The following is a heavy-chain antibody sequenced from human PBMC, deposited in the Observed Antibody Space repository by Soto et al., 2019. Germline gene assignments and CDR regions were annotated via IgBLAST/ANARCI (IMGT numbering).Heavy chain of an antibody. CDR1: GGSISSYY. D-gene: IGHD3-10*01. Sequence: SXTLSLTCTVSGGSISSYYCSWIQQPPGKGLEWSGYIYYSGSTNYNPSLKSRVTISVDTSKNQFSLKLSSVTAADTAVYYCARDRWFGELDYYGMDVWGQGTTVTVSS. CDR3: ARDRWFGELDYYGMDV. CDR2: IYYSGST. J-gene: IGHJ6*02. V-gene: IGHV4-59*01.